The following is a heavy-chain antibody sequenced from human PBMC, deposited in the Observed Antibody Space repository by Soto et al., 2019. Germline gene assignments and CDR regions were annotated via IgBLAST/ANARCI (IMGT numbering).Heavy chain of an antibody. D-gene: IGHD3-16*02. CDR2: ISAYNGNT. CDR1: GYTFTSYG. CDR3: ARYYYDYIWGSYRPRSPFDY. J-gene: IGHJ4*02. V-gene: IGHV1-18*01. Sequence: ASVKVSCKASGYTFTSYGISWVRQAPGQGLEWMGWISAYNGNTNYAQKLQGRVTMTTDTSTSTAYMELRSLRSDDTAVYYCARYYYDYIWGSYRPRSPFDYWGQGTLVTVSS.